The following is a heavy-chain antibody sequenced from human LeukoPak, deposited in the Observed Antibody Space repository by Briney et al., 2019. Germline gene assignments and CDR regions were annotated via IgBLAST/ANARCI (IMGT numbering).Heavy chain of an antibody. CDR1: GDSISSHNR. V-gene: IGHV4-4*02. Sequence: PSETLSLTCAVSGDSISSHNRWSWVRQPPGKGLEWIGEVYHSGSTNYNLSLKSRVTISVDKSKNQFSLQLTSVTAADTAVYYCARDMVRGVGWFDPWGQGTLVTVSS. D-gene: IGHD3-10*01. CDR3: ARDMVRGVGWFDP. CDR2: VYHSGST. J-gene: IGHJ5*02.